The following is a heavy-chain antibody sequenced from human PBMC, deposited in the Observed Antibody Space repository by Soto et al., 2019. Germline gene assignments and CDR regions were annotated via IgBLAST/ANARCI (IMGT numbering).Heavy chain of an antibody. D-gene: IGHD2-15*01. CDR1: GGSINSGDSY. CDR3: ARDAPGVAPY. J-gene: IGHJ4*02. V-gene: IGHV4-31*03. CDR2: INYRGST. Sequence: QVQLQESGPGLVRPSQTLSLTCTVSGGSINSGDSYWNWIRQHPEKGLEWIGYINYRGSTFSNPSLKSRIIISVDTSKNQVALKLSSVTAADTAVYYCARDAPGVAPYWGQGTLVTVSS.